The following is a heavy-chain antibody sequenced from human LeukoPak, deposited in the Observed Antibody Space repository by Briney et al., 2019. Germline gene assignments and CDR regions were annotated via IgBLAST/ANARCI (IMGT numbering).Heavy chain of an antibody. V-gene: IGHV4-4*07. CDR2: IYTSGST. CDR1: GGSISSYY. J-gene: IGHJ5*02. CDR3: ARERRTAVSYNWFDP. D-gene: IGHD2-2*01. Sequence: PSETLSLTCTVSGGSISSYYWSWIRQPAGKGLEWIGRIYTSGSTNYNPSLKSRVTMSVDTSKNQFSLKLSSVTAADTAVYYCARERRTAVSYNWFDPWGQGTLVTVSS.